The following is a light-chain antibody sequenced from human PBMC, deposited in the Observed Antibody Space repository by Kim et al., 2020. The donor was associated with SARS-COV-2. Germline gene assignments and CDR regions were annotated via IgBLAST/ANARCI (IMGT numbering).Light chain of an antibody. V-gene: IGKV2-30*02. Sequence: KAASISCRSSQSLVHSNGNTYLNWFHQRPGQSPGRLIYKVSNRDSGVPDRFSGSGSGTDFTLKISSVEAEDVGIYYCVQGRFWSAIGQGTKVDIK. CDR1: QSLVHSNGNTY. J-gene: IGKJ1*01. CDR2: KVS. CDR3: VQGRFWSA.